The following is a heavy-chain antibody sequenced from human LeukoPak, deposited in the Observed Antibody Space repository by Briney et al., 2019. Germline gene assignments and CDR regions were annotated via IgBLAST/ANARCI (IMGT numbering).Heavy chain of an antibody. J-gene: IGHJ4*02. V-gene: IGHV4-59*12. CDR1: GGSISSYY. D-gene: IGHD3-10*01. CDR2: IYYSGST. Sequence: SETLSLTCTVSGGSISSYYWSWIRQPPGKGLEWIGYIYYSGSTNYNPSLKSRVTISVDTSKNQFSLKLSSVTAADTAVYYCARGRPPNRYYYGSGSYYYFDYWGQGTLVTVSS. CDR3: ARGRPPNRYYYGSGSYYYFDY.